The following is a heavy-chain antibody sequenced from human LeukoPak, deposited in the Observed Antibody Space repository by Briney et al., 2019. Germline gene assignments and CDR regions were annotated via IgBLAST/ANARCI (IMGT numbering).Heavy chain of an antibody. J-gene: IGHJ4*02. CDR2: INHNGNVN. Sequence: GGSLRLSCAASGFTFSSYWMNWARQAPGKGLEWVASINHNGNVNYYVDSVKGRFTISRDNAKNSLYLQMNSLRAEDTAVYYCAKDAVLRGSYYATAGWGQGTLVTVSS. D-gene: IGHD1-26*01. V-gene: IGHV3-7*03. CDR3: AKDAVLRGSYYATAG. CDR1: GFTFSSYW.